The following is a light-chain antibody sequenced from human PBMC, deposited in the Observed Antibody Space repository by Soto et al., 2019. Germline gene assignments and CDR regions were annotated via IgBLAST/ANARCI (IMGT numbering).Light chain of an antibody. CDR1: QRVSSY. CDR2: DAS. CDR3: QQRSNWPPIT. Sequence: EIVLTQSPVTLSLSPGQRATLSCRASQRVSSYLAWYQQKPGQAPRLLIYDASNRATGIPARFSGSGSGTDFTLTIDNLEPEDFAVYYCQQRSNWPPITFGQGTRLEIK. J-gene: IGKJ5*01. V-gene: IGKV3-11*01.